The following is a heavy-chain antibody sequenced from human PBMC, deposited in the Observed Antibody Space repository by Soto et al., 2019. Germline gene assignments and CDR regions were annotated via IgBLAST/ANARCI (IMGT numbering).Heavy chain of an antibody. J-gene: IGHJ5*02. CDR1: GFTFGDSY. CDR2: ISPGSRYP. Sequence: GGSLRLSCAGSGFTFGDSYMSWIRQAPGKGLEWLSYISPGSRYPAYADSVKGRFTIARDNAERSLYLQMMSLTAEDTAIYYCVRGGGGGLFDPWGQGTMVTVSS. CDR3: VRGGGGGLFDP. V-gene: IGHV3-11*06. D-gene: IGHD2-15*01.